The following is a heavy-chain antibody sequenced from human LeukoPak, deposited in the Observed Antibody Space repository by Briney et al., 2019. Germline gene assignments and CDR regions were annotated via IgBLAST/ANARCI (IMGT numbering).Heavy chain of an antibody. J-gene: IGHJ6*03. V-gene: IGHV3-15*01. CDR1: GLTFNNAW. Sequence: GGSLRLSCAAAGLTFNNAWMGWVRQAPGRELEWVGRIRNKIDGGTTDYAAPVKCRFTISRDDSKNTLYLQMNSLKTEDTAVYYCTTDSTAMVLDYYYYMDVWGKGTTVTVSS. CDR2: IRNKIDGGTT. D-gene: IGHD5-18*01. CDR3: TTDSTAMVLDYYYYMDV.